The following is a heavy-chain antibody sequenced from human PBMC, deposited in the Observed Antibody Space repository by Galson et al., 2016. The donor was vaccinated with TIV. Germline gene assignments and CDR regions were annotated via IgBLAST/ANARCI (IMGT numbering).Heavy chain of an antibody. V-gene: IGHV1-69*13. J-gene: IGHJ6*03. CDR1: GGTFTSFA. D-gene: IGHD3-3*01. CDR3: ARGGWSGDPGDYHYFYMDV. CDR2: IVPMFGTV. Sequence: QSGAEVKPPRASVKVSCKAAGGTFTSFAISWVRQSPGQGLEWVGGIVPMFGTVTCAQRFQGRVPFTADASSSTAYLELRSLRSDDSAVYYCARGGWSGDPGDYHYFYMDVWGKGTTVIVSS.